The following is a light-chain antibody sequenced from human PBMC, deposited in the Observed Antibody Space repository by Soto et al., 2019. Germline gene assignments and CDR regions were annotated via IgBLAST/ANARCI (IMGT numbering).Light chain of an antibody. CDR2: EGV. J-gene: IGLJ1*01. CDR3: CSYVGATTYV. CDR1: ASNIGGCNL. Sequence: QSALTQPASVSGSPGQSITITCTGSASNIGGCNLVSWYQHHAGKAPKVIIYEGVKRPSGVSNRFSGFKSGTTASLTISGLQAEDEADYYCCSYVGATTYVFGSGTKVTVL. V-gene: IGLV2-23*01.